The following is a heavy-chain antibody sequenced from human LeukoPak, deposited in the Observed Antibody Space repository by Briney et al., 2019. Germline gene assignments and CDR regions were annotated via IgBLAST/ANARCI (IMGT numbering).Heavy chain of an antibody. V-gene: IGHV3-53*01. Sequence: PGGSLGLSCAASGFTVSSNYMSWVRQAPGKGLEWVSVIYSGGSTYYADSVKGRFIFSRDNSENTLFLQMNSLRGEDTAVYYCARDLGSWANYWGQGTLVTVSS. CDR1: GFTVSSNY. D-gene: IGHD6-13*01. J-gene: IGHJ4*02. CDR2: IYSGGST. CDR3: ARDLGSWANY.